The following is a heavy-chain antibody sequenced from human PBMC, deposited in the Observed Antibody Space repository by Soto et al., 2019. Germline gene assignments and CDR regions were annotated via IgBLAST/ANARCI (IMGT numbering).Heavy chain of an antibody. D-gene: IGHD6-19*01. J-gene: IGHJ4*02. Sequence: EVQLVESGGGLVQPGGSLRLSCAASGFTFSSYWMYWVRQAPGKGLVCVSRTNCDGSDTSYADSVKGRFTISRDNAKNALYLQMNSLRAEDTAVYYCARDRGWSLFDYWGQGTLVTVSS. CDR2: TNCDGSDT. CDR3: ARDRGWSLFDY. CDR1: GFTFSSYW. V-gene: IGHV3-74*01.